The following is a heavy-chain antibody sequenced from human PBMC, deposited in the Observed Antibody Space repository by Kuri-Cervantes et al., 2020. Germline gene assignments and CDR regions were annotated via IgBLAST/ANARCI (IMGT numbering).Heavy chain of an antibody. Sequence: GGSLRLSCAASGFTFSGSAMHWVRQAPGKGLEWVAVISYDGSNKYYADSVKGRFTISRDNSKNTLYLQMNSLRAEDTAVYYCAGDGAYQLLYYWGQGTLVTVSS. CDR1: GFTFSGSA. CDR2: ISYDGSNK. CDR3: AGDGAYQLLYY. J-gene: IGHJ4*02. V-gene: IGHV3-30-3*01. D-gene: IGHD2-2*01.